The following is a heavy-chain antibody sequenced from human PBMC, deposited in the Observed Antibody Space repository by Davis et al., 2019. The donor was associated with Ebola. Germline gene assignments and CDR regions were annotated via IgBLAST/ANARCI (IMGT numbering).Heavy chain of an antibody. CDR1: GYTFTSYD. CDR3: VRDDQFDP. V-gene: IGHV1-18*01. CDR2: INTYTGDT. J-gene: IGHJ5*02. Sequence: ASVKVSCKASGYTFTSYDINWVRQATGQGLEWMGWINTYTGDTKAAQKFQGRVTMTRDTSTTTAYMELRSLRSDDTAVYYCVRDDQFDPWGQGTLVIVSS.